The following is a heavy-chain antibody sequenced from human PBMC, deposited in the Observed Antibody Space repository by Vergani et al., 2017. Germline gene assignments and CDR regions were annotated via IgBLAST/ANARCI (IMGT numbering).Heavy chain of an antibody. CDR1: GFSFSSHA. V-gene: IGHV3-30*18. CDR2: ISNDGSKK. D-gene: IGHD3-10*01. CDR3: AKAGSVHSGSLQYNFYMDV. Sequence: QVQLAESGGGRVQPGRSLRLSCAASGFSFSSHAIHWVRQAPGKGLEWVAVISNDGSKKYYADSVKGRFTISRDNSKNTLDLQMNSLRTQDTAVYYCAKAGSVHSGSLQYNFYMDVWGKGTTVTVS. J-gene: IGHJ6*03.